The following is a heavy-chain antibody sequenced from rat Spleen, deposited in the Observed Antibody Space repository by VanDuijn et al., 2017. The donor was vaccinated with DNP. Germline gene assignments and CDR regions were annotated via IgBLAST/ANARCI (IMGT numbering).Heavy chain of an antibody. J-gene: IGHJ2*01. V-gene: IGHV3-1*01. CDR2: ISYSATT. CDR3: ARWRIGPHYFDS. D-gene: IGHD1-11*01. CDR1: GSSITSNY. Sequence: EVQLQESGPGLVKPSQPLSLTCSVTGSSITSNYWGWIREFPGNKIQYIGHISYSATTNYNPSLKSRISISRDTSKNQFFLHLHSVTTEDTATFYCARWRIGPHYFDSWGQGVMVTVSS.